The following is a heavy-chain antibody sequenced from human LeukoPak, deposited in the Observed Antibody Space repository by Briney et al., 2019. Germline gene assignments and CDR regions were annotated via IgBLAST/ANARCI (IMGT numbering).Heavy chain of an antibody. D-gene: IGHD2-2*01. Sequence: PGGSLRLSCAASGFTFSSYGMHWVRQAPGKGLEWVAVISYDGNNKYYADSVKGRFTISRDNSKNTLYLQMNSLRAEDTAVYYCAKDEDVVVPAAMGSWGQGTLVTVSS. CDR1: GFTFSSYG. V-gene: IGHV3-30*18. CDR3: AKDEDVVVPAAMGS. CDR2: ISYDGNNK. J-gene: IGHJ4*02.